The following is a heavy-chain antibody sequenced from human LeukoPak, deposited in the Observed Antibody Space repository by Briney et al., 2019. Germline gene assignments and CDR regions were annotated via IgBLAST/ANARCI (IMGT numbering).Heavy chain of an antibody. D-gene: IGHD2-2*03. CDR2: IYTSGST. Sequence: SETLSLTCTVSGGSISSYYWSWIRQPAGKGLEWIGRIYTSGSTNYNPSLKSRVTMSVDTSKNQFSLKLSSVTAADTAVYYCARDLLDIVVVPAATVNWFDPWGQGTLVTVSS. CDR1: GGSISSYY. CDR3: ARDLLDIVVVPAATVNWFDP. J-gene: IGHJ5*02. V-gene: IGHV4-4*07.